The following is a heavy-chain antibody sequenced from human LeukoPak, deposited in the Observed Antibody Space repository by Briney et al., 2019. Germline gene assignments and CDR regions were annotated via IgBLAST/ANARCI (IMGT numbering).Heavy chain of an antibody. CDR2: IYYSGST. J-gene: IGHJ5*02. V-gene: IGHV4-39*07. CDR3: ARLQRSGGYCTNGVCYPENRNWFDP. CDR1: GGSISSSSYY. Sequence: SETLSLTCTVSGGSISSSSYYWGWIRQPPGKGLEWIGSIYYSGSTYYNPSLKSRVTISVDTSKNQFSLKLSSVTAADTAVYYCARLQRSGGYCTNGVCYPENRNWFDPWGQGTLVTVSS. D-gene: IGHD2-8*01.